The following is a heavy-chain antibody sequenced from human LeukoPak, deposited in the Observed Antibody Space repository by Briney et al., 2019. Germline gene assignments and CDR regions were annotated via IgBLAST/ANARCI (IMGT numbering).Heavy chain of an antibody. J-gene: IGHJ4*02. CDR2: MNPNSGNT. V-gene: IGHV1-8*01. CDR1: GYTFTSYD. CDR3: ARTKVAGRSFDY. D-gene: IGHD6-19*01. Sequence: ASVKVSCKASGYTFTSYDINWVRQATGQGLEWMGWMNPNSGNTGYAQKFQGRVTMTRNTSISTAYMELSRLRSDDAAVYYCARTKVAGRSFDYWGQGTLVTVSS.